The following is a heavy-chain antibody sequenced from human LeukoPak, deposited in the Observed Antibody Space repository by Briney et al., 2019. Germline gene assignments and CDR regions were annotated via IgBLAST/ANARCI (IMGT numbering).Heavy chain of an antibody. Sequence: PGGSLRPSCVASGFTFISYGMTWVGQSPGKGLDWVAQISQDGTESYSVDSVRGRFTTSTDNAKNSVYLQMNSLRPEDTAVYYCARDSTGTVFDLWGQGTLVTASS. D-gene: IGHD1-1*01. CDR2: ISQDGTES. CDR3: ARDSTGTVFDL. V-gene: IGHV3-7*04. CDR1: GFTFISYG. J-gene: IGHJ4*02.